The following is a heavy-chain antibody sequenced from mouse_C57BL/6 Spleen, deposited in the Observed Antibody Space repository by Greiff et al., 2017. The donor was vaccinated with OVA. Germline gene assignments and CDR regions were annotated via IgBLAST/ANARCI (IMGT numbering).Heavy chain of an antibody. CDR2: IDPSDSYT. Sequence: VKLQQPGAELVRPGTSVKLSCKASGYTFTSYWMHWVKQRPGQGLEWIGVIDPSDSYTNYNQKFKGKATLTVDTSSSTAYMQLSSLTSEDSAVYYCARGIWGFFITTARDYWGKGTTLTVSS. CDR1: GYTFTSYW. V-gene: IGHV1-59*01. CDR3: ARGIWGFFITTARDY. J-gene: IGHJ2*01. D-gene: IGHD1-1*01.